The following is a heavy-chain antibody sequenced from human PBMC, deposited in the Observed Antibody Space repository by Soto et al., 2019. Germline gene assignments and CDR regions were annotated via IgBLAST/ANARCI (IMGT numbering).Heavy chain of an antibody. Sequence: QVQLQQWGAGLLKPSETLSLTCAVYGGSFSAYHWTWIRQTPGAGLEWIGEINHSGGSNYSPSLKSRVTISVDTSKNQFSLKLSSVTAADTALYYCVGMGGNYSYYGMDVWGQGTTVTVSS. D-gene: IGHD3-16*01. J-gene: IGHJ6*02. CDR1: GGSFSAYH. CDR3: VGMGGNYSYYGMDV. CDR2: INHSGGS. V-gene: IGHV4-34*01.